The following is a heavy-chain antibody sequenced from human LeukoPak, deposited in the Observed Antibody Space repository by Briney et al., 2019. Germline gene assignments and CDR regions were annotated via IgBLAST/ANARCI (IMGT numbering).Heavy chain of an antibody. V-gene: IGHV4-30-4*01. CDR1: GASIRSGDYS. D-gene: IGHD3-10*01. Sequence: PSQTLSLTCTVSGASIRSGDYSWSWLRQPPGKGLEWIGYIYYSGSTYYNPSLKSRVTISGDTSKNQFSLNLSSVTAADTAVYYCATDRARGGDSFDYWGQGTLVTVSS. J-gene: IGHJ4*02. CDR3: ATDRARGGDSFDY. CDR2: IYYSGST.